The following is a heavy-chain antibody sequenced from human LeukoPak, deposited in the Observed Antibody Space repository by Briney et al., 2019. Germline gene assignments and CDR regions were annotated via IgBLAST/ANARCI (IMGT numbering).Heavy chain of an antibody. J-gene: IGHJ6*02. V-gene: IGHV1-69*04. D-gene: IGHD2-15*01. CDR2: IIPILGIA. CDR1: GGTFSSYA. Sequence: SVKVSCKASGGTFSSYAISWVRQAPGQGLEWMGRIIPILGIANYAQKFQGRVTITADKSTSTAYMELSSLRSEDTAVYYCARAVVVVAATDYYYGMDVWGQGTTVTVSS. CDR3: ARAVVVVAATDYYYGMDV.